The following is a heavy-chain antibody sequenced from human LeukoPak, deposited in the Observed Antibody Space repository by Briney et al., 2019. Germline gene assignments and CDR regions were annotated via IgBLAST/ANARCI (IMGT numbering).Heavy chain of an antibody. J-gene: IGHJ4*02. V-gene: IGHV4-34*01. Sequence: KPSETLSLTCAVYGGSFSGYYWSGIRQPPGKGLEWIGEINHSGSTNYNPSLKSRVTISVDTSKNQFSLKLSSVTAADTAVYYCARGLRYSSSWYSAPDYWGQGTLVTVSS. CDR3: ARGLRYSSSWYSAPDY. D-gene: IGHD6-13*01. CDR2: INHSGST. CDR1: GGSFSGYY.